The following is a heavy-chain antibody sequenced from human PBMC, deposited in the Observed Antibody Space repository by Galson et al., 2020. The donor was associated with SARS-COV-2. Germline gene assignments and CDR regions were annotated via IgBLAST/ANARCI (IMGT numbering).Heavy chain of an antibody. D-gene: IGHD6-6*01. CDR2: TYFRSKWNF. V-gene: IGHV6-1*01. Sequence: SQTLSLTCAISGDSVSSNIATWNWVRQSPSGGLEWLGRTYFRSKWNFDYASSVKGRISISPDTAKNQFSLQLNSVTPEDSAVYYCARGPACSVSSEYWGQGTLVTVSS. CDR3: ARGPACSVSSEY. J-gene: IGHJ4*02. CDR1: GDSVSSNIAT.